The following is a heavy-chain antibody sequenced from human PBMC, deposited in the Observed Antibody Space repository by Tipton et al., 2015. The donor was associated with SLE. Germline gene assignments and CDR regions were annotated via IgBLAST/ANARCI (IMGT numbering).Heavy chain of an antibody. V-gene: IGHV1-69*01. J-gene: IGHJ2*01. CDR1: GGTFNNYA. D-gene: IGHD3-16*01. Sequence: QSGAEVKKPGSSVRVSCKASGGTFNNYAVSWVRQAPGQGLEWMGGIVPIFRTTNYAQNFLDRLTITADESTRTAYMELRGLRSEDTAVYYCARDRIGGGLPWYFDLWGRGAPVTVSS. CDR3: ARDRIGGGLPWYFDL. CDR2: IVPIFRTT.